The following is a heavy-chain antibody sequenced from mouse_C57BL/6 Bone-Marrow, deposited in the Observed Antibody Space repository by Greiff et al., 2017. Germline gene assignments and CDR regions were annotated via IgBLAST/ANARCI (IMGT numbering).Heavy chain of an antibody. Sequence: EVKLMESGEGLVKPGGSLKLSCAASGFTFSSYAMSWVRQTPEKRLEWVAYISSGGDYIYYADTVKGRFTLSRDNARNTLYLQMSRLKAEDTAMYYCTRRGYGQGDYWGPGTSVTVSS. J-gene: IGHJ4*01. V-gene: IGHV5-9-1*02. CDR2: ISSGGDYI. CDR1: GFTFSSYA. CDR3: TRRGYGQGDY. D-gene: IGHD2-2*01.